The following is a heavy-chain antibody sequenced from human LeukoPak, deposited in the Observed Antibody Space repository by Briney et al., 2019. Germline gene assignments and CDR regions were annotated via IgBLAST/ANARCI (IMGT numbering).Heavy chain of an antibody. CDR3: AREPPIGAGGADL. V-gene: IGHV3-48*02. CDR1: GFTLSSYS. J-gene: IGHJ5*02. CDR2: ISSSSSTI. D-gene: IGHD6-13*01. Sequence: GGSLRLSCAASGFTLSSYSMNWVRQAPGKGLEWISHISSSSSTIYYADSVKGRFTISRDNGKNSLYLQMNSLRDEDTAVYYCAREPPIGAGGADLWGQGTPVTVSS.